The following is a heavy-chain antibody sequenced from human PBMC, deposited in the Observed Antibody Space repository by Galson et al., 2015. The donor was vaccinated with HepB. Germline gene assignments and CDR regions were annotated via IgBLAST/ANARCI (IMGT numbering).Heavy chain of an antibody. Sequence: QSGAEVKKPGESLKISCEASGYSFVSYWIGWVRQMPGKGLEWMGIIHPGDSDIRYSPSFQGQVTISADKSIRTAYLQWSSLKASDTAMYYCASPGLFTIFGAARFWGQGTPVTVSS. CDR3: ASPGLFTIFGAARF. V-gene: IGHV5-51*03. J-gene: IGHJ4*02. CDR1: GYSFVSYW. D-gene: IGHD3-3*01. CDR2: IHPGDSDI.